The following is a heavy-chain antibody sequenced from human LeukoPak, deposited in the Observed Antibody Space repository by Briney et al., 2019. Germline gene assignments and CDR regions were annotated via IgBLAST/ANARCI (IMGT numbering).Heavy chain of an antibody. Sequence: ASVKVSCKASGYTFTSYDINWVRRATGQGLEWMGWMNPNSGNTGYAQKFQGRVTMTRNTSISTAYMELSSLRSEDTAVYYCARASTRRDGYNLLYWGQGTLVTVSS. CDR3: ARASTRRDGYNLLY. CDR2: MNPNSGNT. CDR1: GYTFTSYD. D-gene: IGHD5-24*01. J-gene: IGHJ4*01. V-gene: IGHV1-8*01.